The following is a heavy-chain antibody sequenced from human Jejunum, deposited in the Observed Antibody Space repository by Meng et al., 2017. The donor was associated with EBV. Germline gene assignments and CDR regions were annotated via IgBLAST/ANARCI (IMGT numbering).Heavy chain of an antibody. V-gene: IGHV3-23*01. CDR1: GFTFSNSA. CDR3: AKLLKY. CDR2: ISGSAGNT. J-gene: IGHJ4*02. Sequence: EVQLLESGGGLVQPGGSLRLSCAVSGFTFSNSAMCWVRQAPGKGLEWVSVISGSAGNTYYADSVKGRFTISRDLSNNTLYLQMNSLRAEDTAIYYCAKLLKYWGQGTLVTVSS.